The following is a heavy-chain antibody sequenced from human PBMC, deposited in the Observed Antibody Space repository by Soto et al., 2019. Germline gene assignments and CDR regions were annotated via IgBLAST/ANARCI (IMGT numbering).Heavy chain of an antibody. V-gene: IGHV1-46*01. CDR2: INPSGDST. D-gene: IGHD3-16*02. Sequence: QVQLVQSGAEVKKPGASVKVSCKASGYTFTSYYMHWVRQAPGQGLEWMGIINPSGDSTSYAQKFQGRVTSTRDTSTSTVYMELSSLRSEDTAVYYCARSYYDYVWGSYRSAHFDYWGQGTLVTVSS. CDR3: ARSYYDYVWGSYRSAHFDY. CDR1: GYTFTSYY. J-gene: IGHJ4*02.